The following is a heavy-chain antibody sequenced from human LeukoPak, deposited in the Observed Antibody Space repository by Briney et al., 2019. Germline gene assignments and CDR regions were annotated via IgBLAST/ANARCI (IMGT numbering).Heavy chain of an antibody. Sequence: PSETLSLTCAVYGGSFSGYYWSWIRQPPGKGLEWIGEINHSGSTNYNPSLKSRVTISVDTSKNQFSLRLSSVTAADAAVYYCARHGANYVWYFDLWGRGTLVTVSS. J-gene: IGHJ2*01. D-gene: IGHD4/OR15-4a*01. V-gene: IGHV4-34*01. CDR2: INHSGST. CDR3: ARHGANYVWYFDL. CDR1: GGSFSGYY.